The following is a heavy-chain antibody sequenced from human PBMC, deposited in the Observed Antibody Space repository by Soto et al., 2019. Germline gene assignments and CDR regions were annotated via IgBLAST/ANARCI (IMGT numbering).Heavy chain of an antibody. CDR3: AKFFVETGSNSGWPWSFHY. V-gene: IGHV3-23*01. D-gene: IGHD6-25*01. CDR2: ISGSGGTT. Sequence: VQLLESGGGLVQPGRSLRLSCAASGFTFSNYAMSWVRQAPGQGLDWVSAISGSGGTTYYADSVQGRFTISRDNSKNTLFLQMNSLRAEDAAVYYCAKFFVETGSNSGWPWSFHYWGQGTLVTVSS. J-gene: IGHJ4*02. CDR1: GFTFSNYA.